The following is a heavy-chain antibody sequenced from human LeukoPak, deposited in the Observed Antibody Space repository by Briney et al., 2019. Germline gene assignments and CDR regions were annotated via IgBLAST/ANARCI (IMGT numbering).Heavy chain of an antibody. CDR1: GGSISSYY. CDR3: ASLMGGWSGGVSGWFDP. Sequence: SETLSLTCTVSGGSISSYYWSWIRQPPGKGLEWIGYIYYSGSTNYNPSLKSRVTISVDTSKNQFSLKLSSVTAADTAVYYCASLMGGWSGGVSGWFDPWGQGTLVTVSS. D-gene: IGHD3-10*01. CDR2: IYYSGST. J-gene: IGHJ5*02. V-gene: IGHV4-59*01.